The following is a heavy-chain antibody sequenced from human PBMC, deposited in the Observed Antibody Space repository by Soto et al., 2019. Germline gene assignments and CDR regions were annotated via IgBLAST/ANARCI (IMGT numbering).Heavy chain of an antibody. CDR1: GGSFSGYY. CDR2: INRSGST. CDR3: ARVSGIYYYGMDV. D-gene: IGHD3-10*01. V-gene: IGHV4-34*01. Sequence: SETLSLTCAVYGGSFSGYYWSWIRQPPGKGLEWIGEINRSGSTNYNPSLKSRVTISVDKPKNQFSLKLSSVTAADTAVYYCARVSGIYYYGMDVWGQGTTVTVSS. J-gene: IGHJ6*02.